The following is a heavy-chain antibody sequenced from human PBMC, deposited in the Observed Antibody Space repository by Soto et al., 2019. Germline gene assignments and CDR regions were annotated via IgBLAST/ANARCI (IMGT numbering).Heavy chain of an antibody. Sequence: PGGSLRLSCAASGFTFSNAWMSWVRQAPGKGLEWVGRIKSKTDGGTTDYAAPVKGRFTISRDDSKNTLYLQMNSLKTEDTAVYYCIPARRGFDWFDPWGQGTLVTVSS. D-gene: IGHD3-10*01. CDR2: IKSKTDGGTT. CDR1: GFTFSNAW. V-gene: IGHV3-15*01. J-gene: IGHJ5*02. CDR3: IPARRGFDWFDP.